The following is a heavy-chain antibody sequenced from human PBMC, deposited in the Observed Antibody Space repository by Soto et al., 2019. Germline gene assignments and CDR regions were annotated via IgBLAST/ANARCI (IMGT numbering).Heavy chain of an antibody. CDR1: GYSISSGYY. CDR3: ARVRALASGSYLYYFDY. D-gene: IGHD1-26*01. Sequence: SETLSLTCAVSGYSISSGYYWGWIRQPPGKGLEWIGSIYHSGSTYYNPSLKSRVTISVDTSKNQFSLKLSSVTAADTAVYYCARVRALASGSYLYYFDYWGQGTLVTVYS. CDR2: IYHSGST. V-gene: IGHV4-38-2*01. J-gene: IGHJ4*02.